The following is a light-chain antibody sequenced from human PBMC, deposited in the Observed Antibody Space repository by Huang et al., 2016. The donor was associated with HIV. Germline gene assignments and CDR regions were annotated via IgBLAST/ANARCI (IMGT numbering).Light chain of an antibody. CDR1: QSVSSNN. CDR3: QQYGGSPGT. CDR2: GAS. Sequence: EIVLTQSPGTLSLSPGERATLSCRASQSVSSNNLAWHHQKPGQAPRLLIYGASSRSTGIPDRFSGSGSGTDFTLTISRLEPEDLAVYYCQQYGGSPGTFGPGTKVEIK. V-gene: IGKV3-20*01. J-gene: IGKJ1*01.